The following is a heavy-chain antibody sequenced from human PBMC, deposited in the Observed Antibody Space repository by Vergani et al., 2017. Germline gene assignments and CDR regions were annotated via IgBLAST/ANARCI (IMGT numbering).Heavy chain of an antibody. CDR1: GFTFSSYA. D-gene: IGHD6-6*01. Sequence: QVQLVESGGGVVQPGRSLRLSCAASGFTFSSYAMHWVRQAPGKGLEWVAVISYDGSNKYYADSVKGRFTISRDNSKNTLYLQMNSLRAEDTAVYYCAKDPPRIAARPGAPDYWGQGTLVTVSS. V-gene: IGHV3-30-3*01. J-gene: IGHJ4*02. CDR2: ISYDGSNK. CDR3: AKDPPRIAARPGAPDY.